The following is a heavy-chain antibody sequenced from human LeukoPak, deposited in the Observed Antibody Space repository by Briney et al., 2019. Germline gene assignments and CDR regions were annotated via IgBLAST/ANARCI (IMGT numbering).Heavy chain of an antibody. Sequence: GGSLRLSCAASGXIFSNNDMHWVRQAPGKRLEWISYISSRGVTISYADSVKGRFTISRDNAKNSLYLQMNSLTAEDTAVYYCARGAAYSDWGQGTLVTVSS. D-gene: IGHD2-15*01. J-gene: IGHJ4*02. CDR2: ISSRGVTI. CDR1: GXIFSNND. CDR3: ARGAAYSD. V-gene: IGHV3-48*03.